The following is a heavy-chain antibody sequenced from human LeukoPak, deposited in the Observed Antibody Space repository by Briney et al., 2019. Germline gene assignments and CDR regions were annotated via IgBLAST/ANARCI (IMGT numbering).Heavy chain of an antibody. Sequence: PSETLSLTCTVSGGSISSYYWSWIRQPPGKGLEWIGYIYYSGSTNYNPSLKSRVTISVDTSKNQFSLKLSSVTAADTAVYYCASRQNDFWSGYSDYMDVWGKGTTVTVSS. CDR3: ASRQNDFWSGYSDYMDV. CDR2: IYYSGST. D-gene: IGHD3-3*01. CDR1: GGSISSYY. J-gene: IGHJ6*03. V-gene: IGHV4-59*12.